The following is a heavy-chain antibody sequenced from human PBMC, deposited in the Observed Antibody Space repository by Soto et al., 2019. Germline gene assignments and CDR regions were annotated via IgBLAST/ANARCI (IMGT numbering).Heavy chain of an antibody. D-gene: IGHD2-2*01. CDR2: IIPVFGTP. V-gene: IGHV1-69*06. Sequence: QVQLEQSGSEVKQSGSSVKVSCKASGDSFSSHAITWVRQAPGHGLEWMGGIIPVFGTPSYAQRFQGRLTITADKSTNTSYMELRILRSEDTAVYFCARGGALSTSWYWGDGLDSWGQGTQVTVAS. CDR3: ARGGALSTSWYWGDGLDS. J-gene: IGHJ4*02. CDR1: GDSFSSHA.